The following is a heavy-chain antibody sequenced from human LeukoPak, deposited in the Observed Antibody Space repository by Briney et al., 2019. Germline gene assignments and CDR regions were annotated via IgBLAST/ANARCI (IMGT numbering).Heavy chain of an antibody. V-gene: IGHV3-9*01. D-gene: IGHD6-6*01. J-gene: IGHJ4*02. CDR1: GFTFDDYA. CDR2: ISWNSGSI. Sequence: GRSLRLSCAASGFTFDDYAMHWVRQAPGKGLEWVSGISWNSGSIGYADSVKGRFTISRDNAKNSLYLQMNSLRAEDTALHYCAKGYSSSSGGLFDYWGQGTLVTVSS. CDR3: AKGYSSSSGGLFDY.